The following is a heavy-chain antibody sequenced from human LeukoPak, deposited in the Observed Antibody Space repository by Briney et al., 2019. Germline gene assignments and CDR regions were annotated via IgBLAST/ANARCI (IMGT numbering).Heavy chain of an antibody. J-gene: IGHJ5*02. V-gene: IGHV1-46*01. D-gene: IGHD3-16*01. CDR1: GYTFTGYY. Sequence: GASVKVSCKASGYTFTGYYMHWVRQAPGQGLEWMGVINPSGGSTTYSGKFQGRVTMTRDTSRSTVYMELSSLRSEDTAVYYCAGGGYDYAHTWGQGTLVTVSS. CDR3: AGGGYDYAHT. CDR2: INPSGGST.